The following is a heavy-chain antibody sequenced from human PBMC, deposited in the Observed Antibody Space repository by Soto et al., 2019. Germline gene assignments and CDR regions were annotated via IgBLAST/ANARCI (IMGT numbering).Heavy chain of an antibody. CDR3: AHSRELLFLEWPRYFDY. D-gene: IGHD3-3*01. Sequence: TLSLTCTVSGDSISSGDYYWSWIRQPPGKALEWLALIYWDNDRRYSPSLRSRLTITKDTSKNQVVLTMTNMDPVDTATYYCAHSRELLFLEWPRYFDYWGPGTPVTVSS. V-gene: IGHV2-5*08. CDR2: IYWDNDR. CDR1: GDSISSGDYY. J-gene: IGHJ4*02.